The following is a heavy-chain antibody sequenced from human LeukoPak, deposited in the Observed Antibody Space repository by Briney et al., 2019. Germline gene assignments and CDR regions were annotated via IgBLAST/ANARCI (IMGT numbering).Heavy chain of an antibody. Sequence: GGSLRLSCAASGFTFSSYSMNWVRQAPGKGLEWVSSISSSSSYIYYADSVKGRFTISRDNAKNSLYLQMNSLRAEDTAVYYCARVGSSGWYMDYWGQGTLVTVSS. V-gene: IGHV3-21*01. CDR1: GFTFSSYS. CDR2: ISSSSSYI. D-gene: IGHD6-19*01. CDR3: ARVGSSGWYMDY. J-gene: IGHJ4*02.